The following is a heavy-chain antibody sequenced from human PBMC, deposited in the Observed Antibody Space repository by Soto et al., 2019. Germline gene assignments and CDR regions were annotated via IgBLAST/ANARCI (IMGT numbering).Heavy chain of an antibody. CDR3: ARGDVDTAPFDP. Sequence: QVQLVQSGAEVKKPGASVTVSCKASGYTFTGYYMHWVRQAPGQGLEWMGWINPNSGNTKYVQKFQGRVTMTRDTSIRTADMELSRLTSDDTAVYYCARGDVDTAPFDPWGQGTLVTVSS. CDR1: GYTFTGYY. D-gene: IGHD5-18*01. J-gene: IGHJ5*02. CDR2: INPNSGNT. V-gene: IGHV1-2*02.